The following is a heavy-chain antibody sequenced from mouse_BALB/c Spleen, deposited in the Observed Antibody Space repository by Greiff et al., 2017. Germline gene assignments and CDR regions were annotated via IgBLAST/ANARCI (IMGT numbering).Heavy chain of an antibody. CDR2: IDPANGNT. CDR3: ARGPRYFDV. Sequence: VQLQQSGAELVKPGASVKLSCTASGFNITDTYMHWVKQRPEQGLEWIGRIDPANGNTKYDPKFQGKATITADTSSNTAYLQLSSLTSEDTAVYDCARGPRYFDVWGAGTTVTVSA. CDR1: GFNITDTY. J-gene: IGHJ1*01. V-gene: IGHV14-3*02.